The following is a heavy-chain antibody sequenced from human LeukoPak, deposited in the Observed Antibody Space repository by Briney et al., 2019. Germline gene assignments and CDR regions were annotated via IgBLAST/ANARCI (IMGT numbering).Heavy chain of an antibody. V-gene: IGHV4-59*08. CDR3: ARHYYDRSDSYSFDY. J-gene: IGHJ4*02. CDR1: GGSIRGYY. D-gene: IGHD3-22*01. Sequence: PSETLSLTCTVSGGSIRGYYWSWVRQPPGKGLEWIGYLYSSGSTNYNPSLKSRVTISLDTSENQFSLKLSSVTAADTAVYYCARHYYDRSDSYSFDYWGQGTLVTVSS. CDR2: LYSSGST.